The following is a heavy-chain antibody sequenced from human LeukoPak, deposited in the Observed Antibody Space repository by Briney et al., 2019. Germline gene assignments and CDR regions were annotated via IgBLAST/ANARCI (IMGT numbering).Heavy chain of an antibody. CDR1: GGSFSGYY. Sequence: LETLSLTCAVYGGSFSGYYWSWIRQPPGKGLEWIGEINHSGSTNYNPSLKSRVTISLDTSKNQFSLKLSSVTAADTAVYYCARGSNYYYGSGSFYMWGQGTLVTVSS. D-gene: IGHD3-10*01. CDR2: INHSGST. V-gene: IGHV4-34*01. CDR3: ARGSNYYYGSGSFYM. J-gene: IGHJ4*02.